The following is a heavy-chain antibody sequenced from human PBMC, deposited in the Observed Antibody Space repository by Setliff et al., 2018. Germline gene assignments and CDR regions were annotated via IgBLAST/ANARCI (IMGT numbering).Heavy chain of an antibody. D-gene: IGHD4-17*01. CDR2: TIPTLRLP. CDR1: GGTLTNYG. V-gene: IGHV1-69*10. Sequence: SVKVSCKASGGTLTNYGISWVRQAPGQGPEWMGGTIPTLRLPNYAQMFQGRVTITADKSTGTAYMELSSLRSDDTALYYCARGPSPTVTPSRLIYFYHMDVWGTGTTVTVSS. J-gene: IGHJ6*03. CDR3: ARGPSPTVTPSRLIYFYHMDV.